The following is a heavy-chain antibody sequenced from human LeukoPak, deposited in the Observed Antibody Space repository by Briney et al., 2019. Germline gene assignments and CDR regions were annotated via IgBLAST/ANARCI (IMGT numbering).Heavy chain of an antibody. V-gene: IGHV3-7*04. CDR3: ARGRAVDI. CDR1: GFTFTNNW. J-gene: IGHJ3*02. CDR2: IKPDDSEI. Sequence: GGSLRLSCAASGFTFTNNWMTWVRQAPGKGLEWVANIKPDDSEIYYVGSVKGRFTISRDNAKNSVYLQMNSLRAEDTAVYYCARGRAVDIRGRGTMVTVSS.